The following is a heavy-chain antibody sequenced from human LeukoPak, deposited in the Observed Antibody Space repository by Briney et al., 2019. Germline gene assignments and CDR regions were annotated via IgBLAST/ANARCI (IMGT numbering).Heavy chain of an antibody. CDR2: IYYDGST. Sequence: SETLSLTCTVSGGSVSSSNYQRAWIRQSPGKGLEWIGSIYYDGSTNYNPSLKSRVTIPVDMSKNQFSLKLSSVTASDTAVYYCARHPSCTVVTHCSFDYWGQGTLVTVSS. CDR1: GGSVSSSNYQ. J-gene: IGHJ4*02. D-gene: IGHD2-2*01. CDR3: ARHPSCTVVTHCSFDY. V-gene: IGHV4-39*01.